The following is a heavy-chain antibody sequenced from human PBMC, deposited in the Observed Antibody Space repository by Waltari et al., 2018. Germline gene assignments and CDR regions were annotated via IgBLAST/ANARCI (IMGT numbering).Heavy chain of an antibody. V-gene: IGHV4-39*07. CDR2: IYYTENK. D-gene: IGHD3-16*01. Sequence: HLQLQVSGPGLVNPSETLSLTCTVSGASISSRHHFWGWIRQPPGKGLEWIGTIYYTENKYYSPSLKSRLTISVDASKTQLSLKLDSVTAADTAVYYCVSTVPAGGSSFDYWTQGTLVTVSS. J-gene: IGHJ4*02. CDR3: VSTVPAGGSSFDY. CDR1: GASISSRHHF.